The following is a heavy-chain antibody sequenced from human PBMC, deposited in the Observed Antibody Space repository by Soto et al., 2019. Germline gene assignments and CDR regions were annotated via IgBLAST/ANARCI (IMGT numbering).Heavy chain of an antibody. V-gene: IGHV1-3*01. D-gene: IGHD6-6*01. CDR2: INAGNGNT. CDR3: ARDVEQLVRSDYYYYGMDV. Sequence: ASVKVSCKASGYTFTSYAMHWVRQAPGQRLEWMGWINAGNGNTKYSQKFQGRVTITRDTSASTAYMELSSLRSEDTAVYYCARDVEQLVRSDYYYYGMDVWGQGTTVTVSS. J-gene: IGHJ6*02. CDR1: GYTFTSYA.